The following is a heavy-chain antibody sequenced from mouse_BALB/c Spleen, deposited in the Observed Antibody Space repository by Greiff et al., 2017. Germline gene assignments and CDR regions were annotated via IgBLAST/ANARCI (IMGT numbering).Heavy chain of an antibody. V-gene: IGHV5-12-1*01. D-gene: IGHD2-4*01. CDR2: ISSGGGST. J-gene: IGHJ1*01. CDR3: ARHPTYDYDWYFDV. Sequence: EVKLMESGGGLVKPGGSLKLSCAASGFAFSSYDMSWVRQTPEKRLEWVAYISSGGGSTYYPDTVKGRFTISRDNAKNTLYLQMSSLKSEDTAMYYCARHPTYDYDWYFDVWGAGTTVTVSS. CDR1: GFAFSSYD.